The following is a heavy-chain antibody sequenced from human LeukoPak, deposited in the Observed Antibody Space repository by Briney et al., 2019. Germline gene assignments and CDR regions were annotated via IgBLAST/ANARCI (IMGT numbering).Heavy chain of an antibody. CDR1: GYTFTSYA. CDR2: INTNTGNP. D-gene: IGHD3-22*01. Sequence: ASVKVSCKASGYTFTSYAMNWVRQAPGQGLEWMGWINTNTGNPTYAQGFTGRFVFSLDTSVSTAYLQISSLKAEDTAVYYCARDPLRDYDSSGYCPLWGQGTLVTVS. V-gene: IGHV7-4-1*02. J-gene: IGHJ4*02. CDR3: ARDPLRDYDSSGYCPL.